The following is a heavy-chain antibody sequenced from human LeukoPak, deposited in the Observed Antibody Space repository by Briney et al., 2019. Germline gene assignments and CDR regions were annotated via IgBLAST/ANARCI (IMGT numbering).Heavy chain of an antibody. D-gene: IGHD2-2*01. V-gene: IGHV4-34*01. Sequence: SETLSLTCAVYGGSFSGYYWSWIRQPPGKGLEWIGEINHSGSTNYNPSLKSRVTISVDTSKNQFSLKLSSVTAADTAVYYCASSPSWGFDPWGQGTLVTVSS. J-gene: IGHJ5*02. CDR3: ASSPSWGFDP. CDR1: GGSFSGYY. CDR2: INHSGST.